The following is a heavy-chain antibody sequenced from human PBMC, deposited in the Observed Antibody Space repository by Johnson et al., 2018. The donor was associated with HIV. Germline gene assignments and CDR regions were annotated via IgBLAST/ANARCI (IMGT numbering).Heavy chain of an antibody. CDR3: ARDYYNFWSGYSNAFDI. CDR1: GFTFSSYW. Sequence: EVQLVESGGGLVQPGGSLRLSCAASGFTFSSYWMHWVRQAPGKGLVWVSRINSDGSSPNYADSVKVRFTISRDNAKNTLYLQMNSLRAEDTAVYYCARDYYNFWSGYSNAFDIWGQGTMVTVSS. CDR2: INSDGSSP. J-gene: IGHJ3*02. V-gene: IGHV3-74*01. D-gene: IGHD3-3*01.